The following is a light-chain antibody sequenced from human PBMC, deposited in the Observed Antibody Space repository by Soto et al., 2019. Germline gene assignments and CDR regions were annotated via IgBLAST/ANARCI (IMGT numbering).Light chain of an antibody. V-gene: IGKV3-20*01. CDR3: QQYGSSALT. Sequence: EIVLTQSPGTLSLSPGERATLYCRASQSVSSIYLAWYQQKPGQAPRLLIYGASSRATGIPDRFSGSGSGTDFTLTISRLEPEDFAVYYCQQYGSSALTFGGGTKVDIK. CDR2: GAS. J-gene: IGKJ4*01. CDR1: QSVSSIY.